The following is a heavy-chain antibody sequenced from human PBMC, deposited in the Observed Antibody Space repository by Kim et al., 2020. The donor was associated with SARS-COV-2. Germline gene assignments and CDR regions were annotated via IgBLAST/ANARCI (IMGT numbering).Heavy chain of an antibody. CDR3: ARGRKFDY. Sequence: SGNTGDAPKFQGRVTITRNTSISTVYMELSSLRSEDTAVYYCARGRKFDYWGQGTLVTVSS. J-gene: IGHJ4*02. V-gene: IGHV1-8*01. CDR2: SGNT.